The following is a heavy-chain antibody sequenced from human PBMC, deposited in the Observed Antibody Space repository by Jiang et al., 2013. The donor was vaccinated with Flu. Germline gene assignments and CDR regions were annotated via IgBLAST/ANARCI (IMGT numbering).Heavy chain of an antibody. V-gene: IGHV4-4*02. J-gene: IGHJ6*02. CDR3: ARNDHSDYDSLFYNYYGMDV. CDR2: IYHSGST. CDR1: GGSISSSYW. Sequence: SLTCAVSGGSISSSYWWSWVRQPPGKGLEWIGEIYHSGSTNYNPSLKSRVTISVDKSKNLFSLKLSSVTAADTAVYYCARNDHSDYDSLFYNYYGMDVWGQGTTVTVSS. D-gene: IGHD5-12*01.